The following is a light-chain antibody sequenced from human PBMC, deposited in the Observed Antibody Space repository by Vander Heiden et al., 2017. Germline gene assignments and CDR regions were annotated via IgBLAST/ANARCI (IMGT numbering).Light chain of an antibody. V-gene: IGKV3-11*01. CDR3: QQRSNWPRI. CDR1: QSVSSY. J-gene: IGKJ3*01. Sequence: EIALTQSPATLSLSPGERATLSCRASQSVSSYLAWYQQKPGQAPRLLIYDASNMATGIPARFSGSGSGTDFTLTISSLEPEDFAVYYCQQRSNWPRIFGSGTKVDIK. CDR2: DAS.